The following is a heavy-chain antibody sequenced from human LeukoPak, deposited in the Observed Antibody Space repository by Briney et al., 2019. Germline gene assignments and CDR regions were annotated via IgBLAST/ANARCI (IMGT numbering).Heavy chain of an antibody. D-gene: IGHD1-26*01. Sequence: GGSLRLSCAASGFTFSSYAMSWVRQAPGKGLEWVSAFSGSSGSTYYADSLKGRFTISRDNTKNSLSLQMNSLRAEDTAVYYCVRAPTTGAYYFDYWGQGTLITVSS. CDR2: FSGSSGST. J-gene: IGHJ4*02. V-gene: IGHV3-23*01. CDR1: GFTFSSYA. CDR3: VRAPTTGAYYFDY.